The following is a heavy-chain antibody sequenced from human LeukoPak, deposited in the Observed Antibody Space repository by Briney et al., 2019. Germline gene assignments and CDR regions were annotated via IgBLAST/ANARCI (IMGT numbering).Heavy chain of an antibody. D-gene: IGHD2-2*01. CDR1: GYSFTSYW. CDR3: ASTYCSSTSCSDAFDI. J-gene: IGHJ3*02. V-gene: IGHV5-51*01. Sequence: GESLKISCKGSGYSFTSYWIGWVRQMPGKGLEWMGIIYPGDSDTRYSPSFQGQVTISADKSISTAYLQWSSLKASDTAMHYCASTYCSSTSCSDAFDIWGQGTMVTVSS. CDR2: IYPGDSDT.